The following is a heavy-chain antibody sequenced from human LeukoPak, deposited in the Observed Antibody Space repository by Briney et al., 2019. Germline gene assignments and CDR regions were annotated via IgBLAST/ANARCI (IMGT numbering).Heavy chain of an antibody. CDR2: IYSGGST. D-gene: IGHD2-8*01. V-gene: IGHV4-61*02. CDR1: GASMSSDGYY. J-gene: IGHJ5*02. CDR3: ASAGHCANGVCRNWFGP. Sequence: PSQTLSLTCNVSGASMSSDGYYWNWIRQPAGQGLEWIGRIYSGGSTNYNPSLKSRVTLSVDTSKNRLPLKLSYVTAADTAVYYCASAGHCANGVCRNWFGPWGQGILATVSS.